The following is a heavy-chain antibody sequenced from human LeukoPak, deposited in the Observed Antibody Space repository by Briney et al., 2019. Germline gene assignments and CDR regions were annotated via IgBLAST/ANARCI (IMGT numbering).Heavy chain of an antibody. Sequence: GGSLRLSCAASGFTFSSYEMNWVRQAPGKGLEWVSYISSSGSTIYYADSVKGRFTISRDNAKNSLYLQMNSLRAEDTAVYYCARDGTVTFGWGTPFDYWGQGTLVTVSS. CDR1: GFTFSSYE. D-gene: IGHD3-16*01. CDR2: ISSSGSTI. V-gene: IGHV3-48*03. CDR3: ARDGTVTFGWGTPFDY. J-gene: IGHJ4*02.